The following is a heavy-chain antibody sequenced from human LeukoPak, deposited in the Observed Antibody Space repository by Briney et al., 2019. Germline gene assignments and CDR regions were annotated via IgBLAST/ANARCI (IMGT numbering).Heavy chain of an antibody. V-gene: IGHV4-4*07. CDR2: IYTSGST. CDR1: GGSISSYY. J-gene: IGHJ5*02. D-gene: IGHD2-15*01. CDR3: ARSYSTLNWLAP. Sequence: PSQTLSLTCTVSGGSISSYYWSWIRQPAGKGLEWIGRIYTSGSTNYNPSLKSRVTMSVDTSKNQFSLKLSSVTAAGTAVYYWARSYSTLNWLAPWGQGTLVTVSS.